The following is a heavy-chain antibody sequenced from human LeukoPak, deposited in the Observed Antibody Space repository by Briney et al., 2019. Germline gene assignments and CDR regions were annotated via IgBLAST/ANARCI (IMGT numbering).Heavy chain of an antibody. CDR3: ARVAVAGTLLYYFDY. D-gene: IGHD6-19*01. CDR1: GFTFSNYG. J-gene: IGHJ4*02. Sequence: GGSLRLSCAASGFTFSNYGMHWVRQAPGKGLEWVAVISYDGSNKYYADSVKGRFTISRDNSKNTLYLQMNSLRAEDTAVYYCARVAVAGTLLYYFDYWGQGTLVTVSS. V-gene: IGHV3-30*19. CDR2: ISYDGSNK.